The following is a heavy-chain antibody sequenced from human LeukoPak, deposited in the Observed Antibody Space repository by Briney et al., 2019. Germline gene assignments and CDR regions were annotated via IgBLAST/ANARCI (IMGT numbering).Heavy chain of an antibody. CDR1: GGSISSYY. CDR2: IYYSGST. V-gene: IGHV4-59*01. D-gene: IGHD1-26*01. Sequence: PSETLSLTCTVSGGSISSYYWSWIRQPPGKGLEWIGYIYYSGSTNYNPSLKSRVTISVDTSKNQFSLKLSSVTAADTAVYYCARGVVGATMGGLVDYWGQGTLVTVSS. CDR3: ARGVVGATMGGLVDY. J-gene: IGHJ4*02.